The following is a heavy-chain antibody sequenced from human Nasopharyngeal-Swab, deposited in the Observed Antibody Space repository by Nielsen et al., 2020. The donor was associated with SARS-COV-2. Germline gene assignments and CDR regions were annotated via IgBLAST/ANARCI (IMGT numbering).Heavy chain of an antibody. D-gene: IGHD5-24*01. CDR2: IWYDGSYK. J-gene: IGHJ3*02. Sequence: GGSLRLSCAASGFTFSNYGMHWVRQAPGKGLEWVAVIWYDGSYKYYGDSVKGRFTISRDNSKNTLYLEMNNLRVEDTAVYYCARDRVGWLQLSPDAFDIWGQGTMVTVSS. CDR1: GFTFSNYG. V-gene: IGHV3-33*08. CDR3: ARDRVGWLQLSPDAFDI.